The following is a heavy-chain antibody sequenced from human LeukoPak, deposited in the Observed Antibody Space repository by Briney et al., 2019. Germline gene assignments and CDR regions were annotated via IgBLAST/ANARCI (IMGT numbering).Heavy chain of an antibody. D-gene: IGHD3/OR15-3a*01. CDR1: GGSISSTNYY. CDR2: IYYSGNT. CDR3: ARQTGSGLFILP. Sequence: PSETLSLTCTVSGGSISSTNYYWAWIRQPPGKGLDWIGSIYYSGNTYYNASLKSQVSISIDTSKNRFSLKLTSVTAADTAVYYCARQTGSGLFILPGGQGTLVTVSS. V-gene: IGHV4-39*01. J-gene: IGHJ4*02.